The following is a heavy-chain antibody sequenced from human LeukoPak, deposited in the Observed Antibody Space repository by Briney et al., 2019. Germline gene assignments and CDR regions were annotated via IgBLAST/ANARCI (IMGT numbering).Heavy chain of an antibody. V-gene: IGHV3-30*02. CDR1: GFTFSSYG. CDR2: IRYDGSNK. Sequence: PGGSPRLSCAASGFTFSSYGMHWVRQAPGKGLEWVAFIRYDGSNKYYADSVKGRFTISRDNSKNTLYLQMNSLRAEDTAVYYCAKGPVYYCSGGSCYNSNVDYWGQGTLVTVSS. D-gene: IGHD2-15*01. CDR3: AKGPVYYCSGGSCYNSNVDY. J-gene: IGHJ4*02.